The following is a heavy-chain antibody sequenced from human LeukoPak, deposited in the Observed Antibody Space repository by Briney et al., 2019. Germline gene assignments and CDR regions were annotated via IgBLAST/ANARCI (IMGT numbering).Heavy chain of an antibody. J-gene: IGHJ4*02. CDR3: AKMPVSYSSGWSNFDY. CDR2: ISGSGGST. CDR1: GFTFYNYG. V-gene: IGHV3-23*01. Sequence: PGGSLRLSCAASGFTFYNYGMTWVRQAPGKGLEWVSAISGSGGSTYYADSVKGRFTISRDNSKNTLYLQMNSLRAEDTAVYYCAKMPVSYSSGWSNFDYWGQGTLVTVSS. D-gene: IGHD6-19*01.